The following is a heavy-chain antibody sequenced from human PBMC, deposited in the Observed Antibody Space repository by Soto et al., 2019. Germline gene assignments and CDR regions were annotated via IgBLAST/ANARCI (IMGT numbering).Heavy chain of an antibody. CDR3: ARGGYYGSGSYFYMDV. Sequence: GGSLRLSCAASGFTFSSNYMSWVRQAPGKGLEWVSVIYSGGRTYYADSVKGRFTISRDNSMNTLYLQMNSLRAEDTAVYYCARGGYYGSGSYFYMDVWGKGTTVTVSS. CDR2: IYSGGRT. CDR1: GFTFSSNY. D-gene: IGHD3-10*01. V-gene: IGHV3-66*01. J-gene: IGHJ6*03.